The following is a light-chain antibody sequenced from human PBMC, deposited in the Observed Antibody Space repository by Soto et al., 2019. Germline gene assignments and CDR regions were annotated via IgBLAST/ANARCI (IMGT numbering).Light chain of an antibody. J-gene: IGLJ1*01. CDR3: SSYTSSSTL. CDR1: SSDVGGYNY. V-gene: IGLV2-14*01. CDR2: EVS. Sequence: QSALTQPASVSGSPGQSITISCTGTSSDVGGYNYVSWYQQHPGKAPKLMIYEVSNRPSGVSNRFSGSKSGNTASLTISGLQAEDEADYYCSSYTSSSTLFGTGTKLTVL.